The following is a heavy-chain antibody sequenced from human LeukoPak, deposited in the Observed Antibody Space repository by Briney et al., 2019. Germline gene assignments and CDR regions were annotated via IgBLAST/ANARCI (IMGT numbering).Heavy chain of an antibody. CDR2: ISSSSSYI. V-gene: IGHV3-21*04. J-gene: IGHJ3*02. Sequence: KAGGSLRLSCAASGFTLSSYSMNWVRQAPGKGLEWVSSISSSSSYIYYADSVKGRFTISRDNAKNSLYLQMNSLRAEDTAVYYCARAATGYSSGWYGDAFDIWGQGTMVTVSS. CDR1: GFTLSSYS. D-gene: IGHD6-19*01. CDR3: ARAATGYSSGWYGDAFDI.